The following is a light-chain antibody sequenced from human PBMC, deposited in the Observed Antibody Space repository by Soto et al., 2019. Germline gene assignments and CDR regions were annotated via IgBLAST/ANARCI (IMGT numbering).Light chain of an antibody. CDR3: QQYGSSPWT. CDR1: QSVSSNY. CDR2: GAS. Sequence: IVLTQSPGTLSLSPGERATLSCRASQSVSSNYLAWYQQKPGQATRPLIYGASSRATGIPDRFSGSGAGTDFTLTISRLVSEDFAVYYCQQYGSSPWTFGQGTKVEIK. V-gene: IGKV3-20*01. J-gene: IGKJ1*01.